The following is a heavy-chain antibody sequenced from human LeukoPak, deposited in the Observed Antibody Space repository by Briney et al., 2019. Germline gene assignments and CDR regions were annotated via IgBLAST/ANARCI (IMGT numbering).Heavy chain of an antibody. CDR3: AREIHDYYDSSGYDY. Sequence: GGSLRLSCAASGFTFSSYGMHWVRQAPGKGLEWVAVIWYDGSNKYYADSVKGRFTISRDNSKNTLYLQMNSLRAEDTAVYYCAREIHDYYDSSGYDYWGQGTLVTVSS. CDR1: GFTFSSYG. D-gene: IGHD3-22*01. J-gene: IGHJ4*02. V-gene: IGHV3-33*01. CDR2: IWYDGSNK.